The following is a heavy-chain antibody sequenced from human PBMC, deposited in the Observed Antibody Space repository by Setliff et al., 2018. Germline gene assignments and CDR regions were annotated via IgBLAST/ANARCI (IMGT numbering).Heavy chain of an antibody. J-gene: IGHJ4*02. D-gene: IGHD3-9*01. CDR2: IKQDGSEK. CDR3: ACPDILTGLYDY. CDR1: GFTFSSYW. Sequence: SLRLSCAASGFTFSSYWMSWVRQAPGKGLEWVANIKQDGSEKYYVDSVKGRFTISRDNTKDSLYLPMNSLRAEDTAVYYCACPDILTGLYDYWGQGTLVTVSS. V-gene: IGHV3-7*01.